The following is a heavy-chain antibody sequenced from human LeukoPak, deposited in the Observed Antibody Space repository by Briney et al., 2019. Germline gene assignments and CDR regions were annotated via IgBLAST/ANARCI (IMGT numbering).Heavy chain of an antibody. J-gene: IGHJ5*02. CDR2: ISYSGSTT. V-gene: IGHV3-48*03. CDR1: GFTFTNFE. CDR3: ARAGPPAFDP. Sequence: GGSLRLSCAASGFTFTNFEMNWVRQAPGTGLEWVSYISYSGSTTSYADSVKGRFTISRDNAKNSLYLQMNSLRAEDTAVYYCARAGPPAFDPWGQGTLVTVSS.